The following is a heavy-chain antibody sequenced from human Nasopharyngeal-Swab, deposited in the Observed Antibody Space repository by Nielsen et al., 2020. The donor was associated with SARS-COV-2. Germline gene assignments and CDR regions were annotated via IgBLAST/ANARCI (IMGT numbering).Heavy chain of an antibody. CDR2: IYYSGST. J-gene: IGHJ3*02. CDR3: ARGPPHCSSTSCYRLGAFDI. V-gene: IGHV4-59*08. CDR1: GGSISSFY. D-gene: IGHD2-2*01. Sequence: SETLSLTCTVSGGSISSFYWSWIRQHPGKGLEWIGYIYYSGSTYYNPSLKSRVTISVDTSKNQFSLKLSSVTAADTAVYYCARGPPHCSSTSCYRLGAFDIWGQGTMVTVSS.